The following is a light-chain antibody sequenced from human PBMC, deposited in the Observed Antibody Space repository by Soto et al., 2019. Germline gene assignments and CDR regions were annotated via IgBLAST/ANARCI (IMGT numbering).Light chain of an antibody. CDR3: QQYNNWPPWT. CDR2: GAS. CDR1: QSVSSN. J-gene: IGKJ1*01. Sequence: EIVRTQSPATLSVSPGERATLSCRASQSVSSNLAWYQQKPGQAPRLLIYGASTRATGIPARFSGSGSGTEFTLTISSLQSEDFAVYYCQQYNNWPPWTFGQGTKVE. V-gene: IGKV3-15*01.